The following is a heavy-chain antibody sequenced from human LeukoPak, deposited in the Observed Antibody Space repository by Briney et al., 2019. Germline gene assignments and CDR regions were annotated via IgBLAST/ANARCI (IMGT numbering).Heavy chain of an antibody. V-gene: IGHV3-30*02. D-gene: IGHD3-10*01. CDR2: IRYDGSNK. CDR1: GFTFSSYG. J-gene: IGHJ4*02. Sequence: PGGSLRLSCAASGFTFSSYGMHWVRQAPGKGLEWVAFIRYDGSNKYYADSVKGRFTISRDNSKNTLYLQMNSLGAEDTAVYYCAKAFGSGSYIWGAFDYWGQGTLVTVSS. CDR3: AKAFGSGSYIWGAFDY.